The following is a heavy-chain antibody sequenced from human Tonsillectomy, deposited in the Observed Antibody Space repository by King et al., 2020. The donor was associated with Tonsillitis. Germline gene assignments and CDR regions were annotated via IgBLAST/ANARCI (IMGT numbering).Heavy chain of an antibody. V-gene: IGHV3-11*01. Sequence: VQLVESGGGLVKPGGSLRLSCAASRFMFIDHYMSWIRQAPGKGLEWISYISCSGSSKYYADCVKGRFTVSRDNAKKSLYLQMNSLRAEDTAVSYCARVPSGSIIDYWGRGTLVTVSS. J-gene: IGHJ4*02. CDR3: ARVPSGSIIDY. CDR2: ISCSGSSK. D-gene: IGHD3-22*01. CDR1: RFMFIDHY.